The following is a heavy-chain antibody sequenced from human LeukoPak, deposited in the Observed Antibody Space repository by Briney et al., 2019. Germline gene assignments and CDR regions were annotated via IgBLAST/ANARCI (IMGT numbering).Heavy chain of an antibody. V-gene: IGHV3-30*18. CDR3: AKWGSGYYFDY. CDR1: GFTFSSYG. J-gene: IGHJ4*02. D-gene: IGHD3-16*01. Sequence: GGSLRLSCAASGFTFSSYGIHWVRQAPGKGLEWVAVISNTGSNKYYADSVKGRFTVSRDNSKNTVYLQMNSLRTEDTAVYYCAKWGSGYYFDYWGQGTLVTVPS. CDR2: ISNTGSNK.